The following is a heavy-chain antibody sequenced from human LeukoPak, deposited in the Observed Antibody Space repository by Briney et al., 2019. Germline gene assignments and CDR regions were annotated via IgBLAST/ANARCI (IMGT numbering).Heavy chain of an antibody. D-gene: IGHD5-24*01. CDR3: ARSRGERWLQFYAFDI. CDR1: GGSLSSYY. Sequence: SETLSLTCTVSGGSLSSYYWRWIRQPPGKGLEWIGYIYYSGSTNYNPSLKSRVTISVDTSKNQFSLKLSSVTAADTAVYYCARSRGERWLQFYAFDIWGQGTMVTVSS. V-gene: IGHV4-59*01. J-gene: IGHJ3*02. CDR2: IYYSGST.